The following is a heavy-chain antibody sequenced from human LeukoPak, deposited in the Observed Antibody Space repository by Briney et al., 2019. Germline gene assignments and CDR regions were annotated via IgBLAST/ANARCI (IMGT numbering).Heavy chain of an antibody. V-gene: IGHV3-23*01. CDR1: GFTFSSYA. J-gene: IGHJ4*02. CDR3: AKHRFESGGYHSTD. D-gene: IGHD3-22*01. Sequence: GGSLRLSCAASGFTFSSYAMSWVRQAPGKGLAWVSPISGGSGSTYCADSVKGRFTISRDNSKNTLYLQMNSLRDEDTAVYYCAKHRFESGGYHSTDWGQGTLLTVSS. CDR2: ISGGSGST.